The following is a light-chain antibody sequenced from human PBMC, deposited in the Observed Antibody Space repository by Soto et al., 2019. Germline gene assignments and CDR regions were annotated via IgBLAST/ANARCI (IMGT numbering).Light chain of an antibody. CDR2: DAS. J-gene: IGKJ4*01. Sequence: DIQMTQSPSTLSASVGDRVAITCRASQNIGSRLAWYQQKPDEAPKLLIYDASSLESGVPLRFSGSGSGTDFTLIISSLQPDDFATYYCQQCNTPFTFGGGTKVEIK. CDR3: QQCNTPFT. CDR1: QNIGSR. V-gene: IGKV1-5*01.